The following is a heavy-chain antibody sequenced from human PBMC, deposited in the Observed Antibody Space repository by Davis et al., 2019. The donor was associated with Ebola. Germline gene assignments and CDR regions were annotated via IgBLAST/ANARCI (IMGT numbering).Heavy chain of an antibody. CDR3: AVVGKAAAGTKEGAFDI. J-gene: IGHJ3*02. Sequence: ASVKVSCKASGYTFTSYGISWVRQAPGQGLEWMGWISAYNGNTNYAQKFQGRVTITADESTSTAYMELSSLRSEDTAVYYCAVVGKAAAGTKEGAFDIWGQGTMVTVSS. D-gene: IGHD6-13*01. V-gene: IGHV1-18*01. CDR2: ISAYNGNT. CDR1: GYTFTSYG.